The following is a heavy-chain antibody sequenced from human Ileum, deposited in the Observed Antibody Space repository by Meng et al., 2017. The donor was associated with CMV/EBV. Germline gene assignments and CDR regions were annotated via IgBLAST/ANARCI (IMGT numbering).Heavy chain of an antibody. Sequence: GESLKISYAASGFTFSSYWMSWVRQAPGKGLEWVANIKQDGSEKYYVDSVKGRFTISRDNAKNSLYLQMNSLRAEDTAVYYCARAQTRYYYDSSGYGRDFDYWGQGTLVTVSS. D-gene: IGHD3-22*01. CDR2: IKQDGSEK. CDR3: ARAQTRYYYDSSGYGRDFDY. V-gene: IGHV3-7*01. CDR1: GFTFSSYW. J-gene: IGHJ4*02.